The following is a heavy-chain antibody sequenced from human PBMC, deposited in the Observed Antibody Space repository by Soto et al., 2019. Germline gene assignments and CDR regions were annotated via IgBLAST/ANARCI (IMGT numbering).Heavy chain of an antibody. J-gene: IGHJ6*02. CDR2: FYYSGST. CDR1: GVSINNYY. V-gene: IGHV4-59*01. CDR3: ARENIDYYGMDV. Sequence: SETLSLTCTVSGVSINNYYWSWIRQSPGKGLEWIGYFYYSGSTNYNPSLKSRVTISVDTSKNQFSLKLSSVTAADTAVYYCARENIDYYGMDVCGQGTTVTVSS.